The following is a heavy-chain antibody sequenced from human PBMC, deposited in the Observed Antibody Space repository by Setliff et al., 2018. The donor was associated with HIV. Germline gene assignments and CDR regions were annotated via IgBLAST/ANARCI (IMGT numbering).Heavy chain of an antibody. Sequence: KTSETLSLTCSVSGYSISSGYYWGWIRHSPGEGLEWIGSIHQSGTTSYSPSLKSRVSISIDRSKNQFSLRLSSVTAADTAVYYCATDPPGEQWLITPSGYFQNWGQGTLVTVSS. V-gene: IGHV4-38-2*02. D-gene: IGHD6-19*01. J-gene: IGHJ1*01. CDR2: IHQSGTT. CDR1: GYSISSGYY. CDR3: ATDPPGEQWLITPSGYFQN.